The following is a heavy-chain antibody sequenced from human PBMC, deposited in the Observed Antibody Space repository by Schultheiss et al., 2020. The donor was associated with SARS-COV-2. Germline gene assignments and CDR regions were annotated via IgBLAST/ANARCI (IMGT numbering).Heavy chain of an antibody. J-gene: IGHJ6*02. Sequence: SETLSLTCTVSGGSISSYYWSWIRQPAGKGLEWIGRIYTSGSTNYNPSLKSRVTMSVDTSKNQFSLKLSSVTAADTAVYYCARVGGDVVVPAASYSYYYYGMDVWGQGTTVTVSS. CDR3: ARVGGDVVVPAASYSYYYYGMDV. D-gene: IGHD2-2*01. CDR2: IYTSGST. V-gene: IGHV4-4*07. CDR1: GGSISSYY.